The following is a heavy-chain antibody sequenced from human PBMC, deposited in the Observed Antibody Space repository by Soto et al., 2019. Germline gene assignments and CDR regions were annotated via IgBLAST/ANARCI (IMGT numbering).Heavy chain of an antibody. J-gene: IGHJ4*02. CDR1: VGSISSSSYY. CDR3: ARHRPIHYGSGSYPSLNDY. Sequence: QLQLQESGPGLVKPSETLSLTCTVSVGSISSSSYYWGWIRQPPGKGLEWIGSIYYSGSTYYNPSLKSRVTISVDTSKNQFSLKLSSVTAADTAVYYCARHRPIHYGSGSYPSLNDYWGQGTLVTVSS. CDR2: IYYSGST. V-gene: IGHV4-39*01. D-gene: IGHD3-10*01.